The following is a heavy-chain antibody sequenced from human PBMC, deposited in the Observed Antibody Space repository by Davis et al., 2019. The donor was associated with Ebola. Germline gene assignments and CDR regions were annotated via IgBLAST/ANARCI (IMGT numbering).Heavy chain of an antibody. CDR1: GYTFISYY. D-gene: IGHD2-21*01. CDR2: INPSGGST. V-gene: IGHV1-46*01. J-gene: IGHJ4*02. Sequence: AASVKVSCKASGYTFISYYMHWMRQAPGQGLEWMGVINPSGGSTTYAQKFQGRVTMTRENSMSTAYMELRSLRSEDTAVYFCARGGVAYSDLDYWGQGTLVAVSS. CDR3: ARGGVAYSDLDY.